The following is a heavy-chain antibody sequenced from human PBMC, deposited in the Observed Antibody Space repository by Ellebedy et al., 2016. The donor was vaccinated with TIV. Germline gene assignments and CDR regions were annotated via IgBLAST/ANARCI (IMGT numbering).Heavy chain of an antibody. CDR1: GFSLANIIMG. CDR2: IFSNDEK. J-gene: IGHJ4*02. V-gene: IGHV2-26*01. D-gene: IGHD2-21*02. Sequence: SGPTLVKPKETLTLTCTVSGFSLANIIMGVSWIRQPPGKALEWLAHIFSNDEKSYSTSLEDRRSISKDTAKSQVVLTVSNMDPLDTATYYCVRALKYCGGDCTYKFDFWGQGALVTVSS. CDR3: VRALKYCGGDCTYKFDF.